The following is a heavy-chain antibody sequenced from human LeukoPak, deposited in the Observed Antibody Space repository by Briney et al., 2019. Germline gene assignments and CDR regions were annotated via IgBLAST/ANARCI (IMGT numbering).Heavy chain of an antibody. J-gene: IGHJ6*03. D-gene: IGHD6-13*01. CDR3: AKDSSTWYMVSYYYMDV. Sequence: PGGSLRLSCAASGFTFSSYAMSWVRQAPGKGLEWVSAISGSGGSTYYADSVRGRFTISRDNSKNTLYLQMNSLRAEDTAVYYCAKDSSTWYMVSYYYMDVWGKGTTVTISS. V-gene: IGHV3-23*01. CDR2: ISGSGGST. CDR1: GFTFSSYA.